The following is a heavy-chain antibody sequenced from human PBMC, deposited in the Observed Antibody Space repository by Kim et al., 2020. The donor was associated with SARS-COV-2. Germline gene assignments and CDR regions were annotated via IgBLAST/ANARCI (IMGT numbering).Heavy chain of an antibody. J-gene: IGHJ4*02. CDR3: AKRLGPTTPNFDY. V-gene: IGHV3-23*01. CDR2: ISDTGADR. D-gene: IGHD1-26*01. CDR1: GFTFSGYG. Sequence: GGSLRLSCAASGFTFSGYGMSWVRQAPGKGLEWVSAISDTGADRNYANSVKGRFTISRDNSKNTLHLQMNSLRDEDTAVYYCAKRLGPTTPNFDYWGQGTLVTVSS.